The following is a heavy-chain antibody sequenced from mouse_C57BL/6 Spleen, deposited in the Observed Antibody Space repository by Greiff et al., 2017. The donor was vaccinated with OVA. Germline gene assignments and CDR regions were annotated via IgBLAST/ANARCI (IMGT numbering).Heavy chain of an antibody. V-gene: IGHV1-82*01. Sequence: VQVVESGPELVKPGASVKISCKASGYAFSSSWMNWVKQRPGKGLEWIGRIYPGDGDTNYNGKFKGKATLTADKSSSTAYMQLSSLTSEDSAVYFCARSGYSNYAGYAMDYWGQGTSVTVSS. D-gene: IGHD2-5*01. CDR3: ARSGYSNYAGYAMDY. CDR1: GYAFSSSW. J-gene: IGHJ4*01. CDR2: IYPGDGDT.